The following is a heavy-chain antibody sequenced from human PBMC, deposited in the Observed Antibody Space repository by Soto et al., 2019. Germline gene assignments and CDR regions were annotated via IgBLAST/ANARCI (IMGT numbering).Heavy chain of an antibody. J-gene: IGHJ6*02. CDR2: IYPGDSDT. CDR3: ARTSMQSRGYSYGHGGMDV. D-gene: IGHD5-18*01. V-gene: IGHV5-51*01. Sequence: PGESLKISCKGSGYSFTSYWIGWVRQMPGKGLEWMGIIYPGDSDTRYSPSFQGQVTISADKSISTAYLQWSSLKASDTAMYYCARTSMQSRGYSYGHGGMDVWGQGTTVTFSS. CDR1: GYSFTSYW.